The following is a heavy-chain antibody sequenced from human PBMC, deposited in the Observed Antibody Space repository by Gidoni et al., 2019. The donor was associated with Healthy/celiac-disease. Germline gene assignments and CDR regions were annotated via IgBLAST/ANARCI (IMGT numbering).Heavy chain of an antibody. CDR1: GYTFPSYY. D-gene: IGHD5-12*01. Sequence: QVQLVQSGAAVKKPGASVKVSCKASGYTFPSYYMHWVLQAPGQGLEWMGIINPSGGSTSYVQKFQGRVTMTRDTSTSTVYMELSSLRSEDTAVYYCARSYSGYDLHAFDIWGQGTMVTVSS. CDR3: ARSYSGYDLHAFDI. V-gene: IGHV1-46*01. CDR2: INPSGGST. J-gene: IGHJ3*02.